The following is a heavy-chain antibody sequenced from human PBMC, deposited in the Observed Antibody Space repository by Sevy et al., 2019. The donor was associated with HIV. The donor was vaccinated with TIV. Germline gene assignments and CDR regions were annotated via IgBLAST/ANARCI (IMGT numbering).Heavy chain of an antibody. Sequence: SETLSLTCTVSGGSISSYYWSWIRQPPGKGMEWIGYISHSGSTYYNPSLMRRFTISVDRSKNQFSLKLSSVTAADTAVYYCARASNYYDSSGYSIKTFNYLCQGTLVTVSS. V-gene: IGHV4-59*12. J-gene: IGHJ4*02. CDR1: GGSISSYY. CDR2: ISHSGST. D-gene: IGHD3-22*01. CDR3: ARASNYYDSSGYSIKTFNY.